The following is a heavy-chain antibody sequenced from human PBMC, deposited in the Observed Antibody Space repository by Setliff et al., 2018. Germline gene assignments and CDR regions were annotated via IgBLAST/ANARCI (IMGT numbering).Heavy chain of an antibody. CDR2: INSRGST. Sequence: SSETLSLTGASYGGTFSDYHWTWIRQSPEKGREWIGDINSRGSTNYNPSLKRRVSTSVDTSKHQFSLKLRSVTAADTAVYYCARGGTFRYFDFWGQGAPVTVSS. J-gene: IGHJ4*02. CDR3: ARGGTFRYFDF. CDR1: GGTFSDYH. V-gene: IGHV4-34*01.